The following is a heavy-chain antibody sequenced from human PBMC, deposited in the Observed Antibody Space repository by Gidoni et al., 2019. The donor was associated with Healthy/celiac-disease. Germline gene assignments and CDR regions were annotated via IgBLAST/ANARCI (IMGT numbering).Heavy chain of an antibody. CDR1: GYTLTALS. J-gene: IGHJ3*02. D-gene: IGHD3-22*01. Sequence: QVQLVQSGAEVKKPGASVKVSCQVSGYTLTALSMHWVRQAPGKGLEWMGGFDPEDGETIYAQKFQGRVTMTEDTSTDTAYMELSSLRSEDTAVYYCATGYYYDSSGRLVPYAFDIWGQGTMVTVSS. V-gene: IGHV1-24*01. CDR2: FDPEDGET. CDR3: ATGYYYDSSGRLVPYAFDI.